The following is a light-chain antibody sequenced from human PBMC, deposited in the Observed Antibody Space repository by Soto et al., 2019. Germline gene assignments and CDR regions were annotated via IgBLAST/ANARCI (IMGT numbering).Light chain of an antibody. J-gene: IGLJ3*02. CDR2: NND. CDR3: AAWDDSLTAVL. V-gene: IGLV1-44*01. Sequence: QPVLTQPPSASGTPGQSVTISCSGSSSNIGSNTVNWYQQLSGAAPKLLIHNNDQRPSGVPDRFSGSKSDTSASLAISGLQSADEADYYCAAWDDSLTAVLFGEGTKLTVL. CDR1: SSNIGSNT.